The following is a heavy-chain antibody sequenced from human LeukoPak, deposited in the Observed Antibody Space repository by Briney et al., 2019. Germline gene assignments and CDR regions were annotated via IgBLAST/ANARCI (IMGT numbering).Heavy chain of an antibody. CDR2: IYSSGST. CDR3: ARDPRYSSSAHVFDI. J-gene: IGHJ3*02. D-gene: IGHD6-6*01. V-gene: IGHV4-61*02. CDR1: GGSISSGSFY. Sequence: SETLSLTCTVSGGSISSGSFYWSWIRQPAGKGLEWIGRIYSSGSTNYNPSLKSRVTISQDTSKNQVSLKLSSVTAADTAVYYCARDPRYSSSAHVFDIWGQGTMVTVSS.